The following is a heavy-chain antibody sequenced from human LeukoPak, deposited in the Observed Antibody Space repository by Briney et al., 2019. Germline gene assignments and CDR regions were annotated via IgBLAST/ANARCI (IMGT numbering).Heavy chain of an antibody. J-gene: IGHJ4*02. CDR3: ARDRAVVVAATDY. Sequence: GGSLRLSCAASGFTFSTYAMSWVRQAPGKGLEWVSAISGSGASTYYADSVKGRFIISRDNSKNTLYLQMSSLRAEDTAVYYCARDRAVVVAATDYWGQGTLVTVSS. D-gene: IGHD2-15*01. V-gene: IGHV3-23*01. CDR1: GFTFSTYA. CDR2: ISGSGAST.